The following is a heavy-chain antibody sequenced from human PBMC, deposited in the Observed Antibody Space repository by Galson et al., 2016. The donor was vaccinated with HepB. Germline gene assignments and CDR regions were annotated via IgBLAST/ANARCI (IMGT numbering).Heavy chain of an antibody. D-gene: IGHD1-26*01. CDR3: AKTFPYSGSHTYGMDV. CDR2: ITSTSTTI. Sequence: SLRLSCAASGFTFSSVSMNWVRQAPGKGLECVAYITSTSTTIYYADSVQGRFTISRDNAKNSMFLEMNSLRDEDTAVYYCAKTFPYSGSHTYGMDVWGQGTTVTVSS. CDR1: GFTFSSVS. V-gene: IGHV3-48*02. J-gene: IGHJ6*02.